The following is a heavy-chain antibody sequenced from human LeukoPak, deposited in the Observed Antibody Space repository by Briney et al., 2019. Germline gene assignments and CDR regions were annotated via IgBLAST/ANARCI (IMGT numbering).Heavy chain of an antibody. CDR2: IYTSGST. CDR1: GGSISSGGYY. Sequence: PSQTLSLTCTVSGGSISSGGYYWSWIRQPAGKGLEWIGRIYTSGSTNYNPSLKSRVTTSVDTSKNQFSLKLSSVTAADTAVYYCARARYSYGSQTLDYWGQGTLVTVSS. V-gene: IGHV4-61*02. J-gene: IGHJ4*02. D-gene: IGHD5-18*01. CDR3: ARARYSYGSQTLDY.